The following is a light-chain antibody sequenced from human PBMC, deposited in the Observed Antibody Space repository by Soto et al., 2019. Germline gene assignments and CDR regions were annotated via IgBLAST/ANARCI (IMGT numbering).Light chain of an antibody. CDR1: QSAVGSY. J-gene: IGKJ1*01. V-gene: IGKV3-20*01. CDR2: AAS. Sequence: EVVLTQSPGTLSLSPGERATLSCRASQSAVGSYLAWFQQKPGQAPRLLIYAASSRATGIPARFSGSGYVTDFTLTISRLEPEDFAVYYCQQYGSSPRTFGQGTKVEIK. CDR3: QQYGSSPRT.